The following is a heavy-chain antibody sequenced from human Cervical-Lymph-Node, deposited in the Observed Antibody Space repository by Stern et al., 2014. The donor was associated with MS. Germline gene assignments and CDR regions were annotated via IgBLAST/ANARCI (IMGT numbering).Heavy chain of an antibody. CDR2: ISYDGSDT. D-gene: IGHD3-3*01. J-gene: IGHJ6*02. CDR1: GFTLSSYG. V-gene: IGHV3-30*18. CDR3: AKDRYYDFWSGSKSMDV. Sequence: VQLVESGGGVVQPGRSLRLSCAASGFTLSSYGIHWVRQAPGKDLEWVAVISYDGSDTFYADSVKGRFTISRDNSKNTVDLQMNSLRAEDTAVYHCAKDRYYDFWSGSKSMDVWGLGTTVTVSS.